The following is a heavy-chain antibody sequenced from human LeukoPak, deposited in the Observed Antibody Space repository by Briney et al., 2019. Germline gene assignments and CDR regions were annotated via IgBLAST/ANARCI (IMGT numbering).Heavy chain of an antibody. Sequence: GASVKVSCKASGGTFSSYAISWVRQAPGQGLEWMGGIIPIFGTANYAQKFQGRVTITTDESTSTAYMELSSLRSEDTAVYYCAGAAATKPRLFVYWGQGTLVTVSS. CDR3: AGAAATKPRLFVY. CDR2: IIPIFGTA. CDR1: GGTFSSYA. J-gene: IGHJ4*02. V-gene: IGHV1-69*05. D-gene: IGHD2-15*01.